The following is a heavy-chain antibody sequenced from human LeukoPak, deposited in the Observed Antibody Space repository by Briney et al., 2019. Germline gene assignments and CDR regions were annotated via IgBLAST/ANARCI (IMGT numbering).Heavy chain of an antibody. CDR3: ARGNSGAFDI. CDR2: IKQDGSEK. V-gene: IGHV3-7*01. J-gene: IGHJ3*02. Sequence: GGSLRLSCAASGFTCSNYWINWVRQAPGKGLEWVANIKQDGSEKSYVDPVKGRFTISRDNTKNSLYLQMNSLRAEDTAVYYCARGNSGAFDIWGRGTMVTVSS. CDR1: GFTCSNYW. D-gene: IGHD3-10*01.